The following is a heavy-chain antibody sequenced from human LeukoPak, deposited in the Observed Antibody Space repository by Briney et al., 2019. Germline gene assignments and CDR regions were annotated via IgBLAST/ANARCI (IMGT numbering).Heavy chain of an antibody. Sequence: GASVKVSCKASRYTFTGYYMHWVRQAPGQGLEWMGWINPNSGGTNYAQKFQGRVTMTRDTSISTAYMELSRLRSDDTAVYYCARGALYNWNYVLFDYWGQGTLVTVSS. CDR2: INPNSGGT. J-gene: IGHJ4*02. CDR1: RYTFTGYY. V-gene: IGHV1-2*02. D-gene: IGHD1-7*01. CDR3: ARGALYNWNYVLFDY.